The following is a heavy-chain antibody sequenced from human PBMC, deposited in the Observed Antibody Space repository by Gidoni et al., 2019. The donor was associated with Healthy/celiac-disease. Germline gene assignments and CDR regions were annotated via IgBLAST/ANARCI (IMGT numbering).Heavy chain of an antibody. D-gene: IGHD6-6*01. CDR1: GFTFSSSS. V-gene: IGHV3-21*01. Sequence: EVQLVESGGGLVKPGGSLRLSCAASGFTFSSSSMNWVRQAPGKGLEWVSSISSSSSYIYYADSVKGRFTISRDNAKNSLYLQMNSLRAEDTAVYYCARAQPVLYSSWAWGDWFDPWGQGTLVTVSS. CDR2: ISSSSSYI. CDR3: ARAQPVLYSSWAWGDWFDP. J-gene: IGHJ5*02.